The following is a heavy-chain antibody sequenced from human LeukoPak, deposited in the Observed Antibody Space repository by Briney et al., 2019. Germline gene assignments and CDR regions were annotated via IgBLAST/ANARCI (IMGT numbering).Heavy chain of an antibody. Sequence: EWIGSIYYSGSTYYNPSLKSRVTISVDTSKNQFSLKLSSVTAADTAVYYCARHLITMIVIWGQGTLVTVPS. V-gene: IGHV4-39*01. CDR3: ARHLITMIVI. CDR2: IYYSGST. D-gene: IGHD3-22*01. J-gene: IGHJ4*02.